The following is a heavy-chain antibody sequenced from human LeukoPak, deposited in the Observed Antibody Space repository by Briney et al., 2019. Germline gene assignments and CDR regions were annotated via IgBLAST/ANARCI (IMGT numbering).Heavy chain of an antibody. D-gene: IGHD3-22*01. Sequence: SETLSLTCTVSGGSISAYYWNWIRQPPGKGLEWIGYISYTGSADYNPSLKSRVTISVDTSKNQFSLKLRSVTAADTAVYYCARDSASTGYMNAFDIWGQGTMVTVSS. CDR3: ARDSASTGYMNAFDI. CDR1: GGSISAYY. J-gene: IGHJ3*02. CDR2: ISYTGSA. V-gene: IGHV4-59*01.